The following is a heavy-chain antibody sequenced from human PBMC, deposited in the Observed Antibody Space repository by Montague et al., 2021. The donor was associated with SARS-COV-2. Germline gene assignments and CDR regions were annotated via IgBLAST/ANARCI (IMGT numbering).Heavy chain of an antibody. V-gene: IGHV3-23*03. CDR3: AKSPRAYSYAFDY. D-gene: IGHD5-18*01. J-gene: IGHJ4*02. CDR2: IYSGGSNT. CDR1: GFTFNTYA. Sequence: SLRLSCAASGFTFNTYAMSWVRQAPGKGLEWVSVIYSGGSNTYYADSVKGRFTISRDNSKNTLYLQMNRLRAEDTAVYYCAKSPRAYSYAFDYWGQGTLSPSPQ.